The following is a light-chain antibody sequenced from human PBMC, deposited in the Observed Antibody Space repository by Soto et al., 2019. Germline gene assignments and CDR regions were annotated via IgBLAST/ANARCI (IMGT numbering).Light chain of an antibody. Sequence: QPVLTQSTSASASLGASVKLTCTLSSGHSSYAIAWHQQQPEKGPRYLMKLSSDGSHSKGDGIPDRFSGSSSGAERYLTSSSLQSEDEADYYCQIWDTGARVVFGGGTKLTVL. J-gene: IGLJ2*01. CDR3: QIWDTGARVV. V-gene: IGLV4-69*01. CDR2: LSSDGSH. CDR1: SGHSSYA.